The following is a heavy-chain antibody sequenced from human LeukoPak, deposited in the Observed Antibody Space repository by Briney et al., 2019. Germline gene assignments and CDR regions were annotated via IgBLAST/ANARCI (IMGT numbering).Heavy chain of an antibody. CDR2: ISSSGSTI. Sequence: GGSLRLSCAASGFTFSDYYMSWIRQAPGKGLEWVSYISSSGSTIYYADSVKGRFTISRDNAKNSLYLQMNSLRAEDTAVYYCARDIEYSSSFIDYWGQGTLVTVSS. D-gene: IGHD6-6*01. CDR1: GFTFSDYY. V-gene: IGHV3-11*01. J-gene: IGHJ4*02. CDR3: ARDIEYSSSFIDY.